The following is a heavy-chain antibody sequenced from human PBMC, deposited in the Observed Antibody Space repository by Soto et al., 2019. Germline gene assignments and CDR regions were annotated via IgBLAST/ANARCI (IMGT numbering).Heavy chain of an antibody. D-gene: IGHD5-18*01. V-gene: IGHV3-30*18. Sequence: QVQLVESGGGVVQPGRSLRLSCAASGFTFSTYDMHWVRQAPSKGLEWVAVISYDGSNKYYADSVKGRFTISRDNSKNTLYLQMNSLRAEDTAVYYCAKEPYSYGSRYFDYWGQGTLVTVSS. CDR1: GFTFSTYD. CDR2: ISYDGSNK. CDR3: AKEPYSYGSRYFDY. J-gene: IGHJ4*02.